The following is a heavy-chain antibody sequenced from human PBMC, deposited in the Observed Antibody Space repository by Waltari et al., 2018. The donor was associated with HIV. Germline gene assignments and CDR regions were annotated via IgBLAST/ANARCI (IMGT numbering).Heavy chain of an antibody. Sequence: QITLKESGPALVKPTQTLTLTCSFSRFSLTATGAAVAWSLQAPGKALEWLALIYWNDDKCYSPSPKSRLTITKDASKYQVVLTITNVDPMDTATYFCGHVTLAYADFRHRGQGTLVTVS. V-gene: IGHV2-5*01. CDR1: RFSLTATGAA. CDR2: IYWNDDK. D-gene: IGHD2-21*02. CDR3: GHVTLAYADFRH. J-gene: IGHJ1*01.